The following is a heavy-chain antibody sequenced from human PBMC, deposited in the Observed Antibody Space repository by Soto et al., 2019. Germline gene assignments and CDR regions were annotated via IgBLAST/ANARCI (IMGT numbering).Heavy chain of an antibody. V-gene: IGHV4-39*01. J-gene: IGHJ5*02. D-gene: IGHD1-26*01. CDR2: IYYSGST. CDR3: ATQEVGGSYVYTFDP. Sequence: PSETLSLTCTVSGGSISSGDYYWSWIRQPPGKGLEWIGNIYYSGSTYYNPSLKSRVTISVDTSKNQFSLKLSSVTAADTAVYYCATQEVGGSYVYTFDPWGQGTLVTVSS. CDR1: GGSISSGDYY.